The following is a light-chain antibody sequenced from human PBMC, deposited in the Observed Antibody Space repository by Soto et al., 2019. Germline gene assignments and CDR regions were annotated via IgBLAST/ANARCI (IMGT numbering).Light chain of an antibody. J-gene: IGLJ3*02. CDR1: SSNIGAGYD. CDR3: QSYDSSLSGSV. CDR2: GDT. V-gene: IGLV1-40*01. Sequence: QSVLTQPPSVSGAPGQRVTISCTGSSSNIGAGYDVQWYQQLPGTAPKLLIYGDTNRPSGVPDRFSGSNSGTSASLAITGLRAEDESDYYCQSYDSSLSGSVFGGGTK.